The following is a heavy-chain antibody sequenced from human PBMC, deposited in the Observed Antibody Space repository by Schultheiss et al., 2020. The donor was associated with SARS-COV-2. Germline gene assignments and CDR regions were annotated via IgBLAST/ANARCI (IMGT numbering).Heavy chain of an antibody. D-gene: IGHD4-17*01. Sequence: GGSLRLSCAASGFTFSSYWMSWVRQAPGKGLEWVSAISGSGGSTYYADSVKGRFTISRDNSKNTLYLQMNSLKTEDTAVYYCTTETTVTTGGIVAFDIWGQGTMVTVSS. CDR2: ISGSGGST. CDR1: GFTFSSYW. CDR3: TTETTVTTGGIVAFDI. V-gene: IGHV3-23*01. J-gene: IGHJ3*02.